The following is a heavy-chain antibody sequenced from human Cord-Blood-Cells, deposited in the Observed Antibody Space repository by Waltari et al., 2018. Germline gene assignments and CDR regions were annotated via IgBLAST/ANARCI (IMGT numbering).Heavy chain of an antibody. CDR1: GFTFSGYW. Sequence: EVQLVESGGGLVQPGGSLRLSCAASGFTFSGYWMSWVRQAPGKGLEWVANIKQDGSEKYYVDSVKGRFTISRDNAKNSLYLQMNSLRAEDTAVYYCARDYSNYYFDYWGQGTLVTVSS. D-gene: IGHD4-4*01. V-gene: IGHV3-7*01. J-gene: IGHJ4*02. CDR2: IKQDGSEK. CDR3: ARDYSNYYFDY.